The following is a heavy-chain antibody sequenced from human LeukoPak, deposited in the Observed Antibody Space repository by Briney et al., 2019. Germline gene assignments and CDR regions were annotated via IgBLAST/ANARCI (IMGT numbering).Heavy chain of an antibody. D-gene: IGHD4/OR15-4a*01. Sequence: PGGSLRLSCAASGFTFSSYWMHWVRQAPGKGLEWVSFIYSGGSTHYSDSVKGRSTISRDNSKNTLYLQMNSLRAEDTAVYYCARRAGAYSHPYDYWGQGTLVTVSS. CDR1: GFTFSSYW. J-gene: IGHJ4*02. CDR2: IYSGGST. CDR3: ARRAGAYSHPYDY. V-gene: IGHV3-53*01.